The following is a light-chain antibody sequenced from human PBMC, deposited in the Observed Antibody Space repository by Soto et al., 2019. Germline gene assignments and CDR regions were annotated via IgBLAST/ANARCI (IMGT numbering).Light chain of an antibody. CDR3: QQPGNWPPS. J-gene: IGKJ2*03. CDR2: DAS. Sequence: EIVLTQSPATLSLSPGEKATLSCRASQSVSSYVAWYQQKPGQAPRLLIYDASNRATGIPARFSGSGSGTDFTLTIGNLEPEDFAVYCRQQPGNWPPSFGQGTKLEIK. CDR1: QSVSSY. V-gene: IGKV3-11*01.